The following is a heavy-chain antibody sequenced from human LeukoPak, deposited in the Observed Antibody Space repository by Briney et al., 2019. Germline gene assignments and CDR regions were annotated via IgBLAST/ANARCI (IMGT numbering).Heavy chain of an antibody. Sequence: SVKVSCKASGGTFSSYAMSWVRQAPGQGLEGMGGIFPIFGTATSAPSFHGCVSISPHASTSTAYIELSTLRSEDTAVYYCARTNTYYYDSSGYYDWGQGTLVTVSS. V-gene: IGHV1-69*01. J-gene: IGHJ4*02. D-gene: IGHD3-22*01. CDR2: IFPIFGTA. CDR3: ARTNTYYYDSSGYYD. CDR1: GGTFSSYA.